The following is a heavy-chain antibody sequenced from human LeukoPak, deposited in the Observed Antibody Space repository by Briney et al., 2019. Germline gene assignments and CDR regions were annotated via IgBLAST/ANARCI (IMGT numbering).Heavy chain of an antibody. CDR3: ARGGYYYDSSELGY. Sequence: SETLSLTCAVYGGSFSGYYWSWIRQPPGKGLEWIGEINHSGSTNYNPSLKSRVTISVDTSKNQFSLKLSSVTAADTAVYYCARGGYYYDSSELGYWGQGTLVTVSS. J-gene: IGHJ4*02. D-gene: IGHD3-22*01. CDR2: INHSGST. V-gene: IGHV4-34*01. CDR1: GGSFSGYY.